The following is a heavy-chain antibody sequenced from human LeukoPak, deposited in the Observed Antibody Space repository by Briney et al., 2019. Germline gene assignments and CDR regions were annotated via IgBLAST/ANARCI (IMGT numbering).Heavy chain of an antibody. V-gene: IGHV3-7*01. CDR2: IKQDGSEK. Sequence: GGSLRLSCAASGFTFSSYWMSWVRQAPGKGLEWVANIKQDGSEKYYVDSVKGRFTISRDNAKNSLYLQMNSLRAEDTAVYYCARDKIVGATHLDYWGQGTLVTVSS. D-gene: IGHD1-26*01. CDR1: GFTFSSYW. J-gene: IGHJ4*02. CDR3: ARDKIVGATHLDY.